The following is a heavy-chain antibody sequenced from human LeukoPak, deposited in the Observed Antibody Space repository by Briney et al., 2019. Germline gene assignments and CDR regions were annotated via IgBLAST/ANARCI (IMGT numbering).Heavy chain of an antibody. CDR3: ARFTVPAAITGGWFDH. CDR1: GFTFDDYA. D-gene: IGHD2-2*01. J-gene: IGHJ5*02. CDR2: INWNGGST. V-gene: IGHV3-20*01. Sequence: PGGSLRLSCAASGFTFDDYAMSWVRQTPGKGLEWVSGINWNGGSTGYADSVKGRFTISRDNAKYSLYLEMNSLRAEDTALYHCARFTVPAAITGGWFDHWGQGTLVTVSS.